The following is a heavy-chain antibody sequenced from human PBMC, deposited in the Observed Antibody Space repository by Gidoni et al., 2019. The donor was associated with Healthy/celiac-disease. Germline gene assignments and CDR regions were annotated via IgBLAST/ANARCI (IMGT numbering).Heavy chain of an antibody. CDR3: ATCGVATIMGPYYYYGMDV. CDR1: AAFLSIYY. CDR2: IYYSGST. Sequence: QVQLQASGPGLAQPSATLCLTCPVSAAFLSIYYWSWIRQPPGKGLQWIGYIYYSGSTNYNPSLKSRVNISVDTSKDQFPLKLSSVTAADTAVYYWATCGVATIMGPYYYYGMDVWGQGTTVTVSS. V-gene: IGHV4-59*08. J-gene: IGHJ6*02. D-gene: IGHD5-12*01.